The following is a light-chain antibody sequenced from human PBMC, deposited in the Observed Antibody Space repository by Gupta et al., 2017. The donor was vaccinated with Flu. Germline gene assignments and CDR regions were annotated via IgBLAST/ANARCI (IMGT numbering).Light chain of an antibody. CDR1: QRITTY. Sequence: SSLSASVGDRVTITCRASQRITTYVNWYQPKPGKAPELLIDGASRLKNGVPSRFLGSGYGTQFTLTISSLQFEDFATYYCQQNYGFVQWTFGQGTKVEI. CDR2: GAS. CDR3: QQNYGFVQWT. J-gene: IGKJ1*01. V-gene: IGKV1-39*01.